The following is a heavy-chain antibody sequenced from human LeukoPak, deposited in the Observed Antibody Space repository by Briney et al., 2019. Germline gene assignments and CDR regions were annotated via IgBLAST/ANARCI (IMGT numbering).Heavy chain of an antibody. CDR3: ARANSGYPQPIDY. J-gene: IGHJ4*02. Sequence: SETLSLTCAVYGGSFSGYYWSWIRQPPGKGLEWIGEINHSGSTNYNPSLKSRVTISVDTSKNQFSLKLSSVTAADTAVYYCARANSGYPQPIDYWGQGTLVTVSS. CDR1: GGSFSGYY. V-gene: IGHV4-34*01. CDR2: INHSGST. D-gene: IGHD5-12*01.